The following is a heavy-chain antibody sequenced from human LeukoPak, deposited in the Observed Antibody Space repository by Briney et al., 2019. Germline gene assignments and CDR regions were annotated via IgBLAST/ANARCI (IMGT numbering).Heavy chain of an antibody. CDR1: GFSLSSYW. CDR3: ARVVGTKSFDY. CDR2: IKQDGYEK. J-gene: IGHJ4*02. V-gene: IGHV3-7*01. D-gene: IGHD1-26*01. Sequence: PGGSLRLTCAASGFSLSSYWMSWVRQAPGKGLEWVANIKQDGYEKYYVDSVKGRFTISRDNAENSLHLQMNSLRAEDTAVYYCARVVGTKSFDYWGLGTLSPSPQ.